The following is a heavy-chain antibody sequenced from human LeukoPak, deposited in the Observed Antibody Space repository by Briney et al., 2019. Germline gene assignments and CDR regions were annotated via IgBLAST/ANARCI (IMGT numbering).Heavy chain of an antibody. CDR3: ARSVGYPGDY. CDR1: GYTFTNYS. CDR2: IIPILGIA. Sequence: SVKVSCKASGYTFTNYSISWVRQAPGQGLEWMGRIIPILGIANYAQKFQGRVTITADKSTSTAYMELSSLRSEDTAVYYCARSVGYPGDYWGQGTLVTVSS. V-gene: IGHV1-69*02. J-gene: IGHJ4*02. D-gene: IGHD6-25*01.